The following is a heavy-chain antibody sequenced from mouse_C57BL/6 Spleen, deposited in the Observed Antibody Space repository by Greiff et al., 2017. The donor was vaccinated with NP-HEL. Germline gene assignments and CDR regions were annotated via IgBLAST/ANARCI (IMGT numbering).Heavy chain of an antibody. CDR3: ARVRSHWYFDV. V-gene: IGHV5-16*01. J-gene: IGHJ1*03. CDR2: INYDGSST. Sequence: EVMLVESEGGLVQPGSSMKLSCTASGFTFSDYYMAWVRQVPEKGLEWVANINYDGSSTYYLDSLKSRFIISRDNAKNILYLQMSSLKSEDTATYYCARVRSHWYFDVWGTGTTVTVSS. D-gene: IGHD1-1*01. CDR1: GFTFSDYY.